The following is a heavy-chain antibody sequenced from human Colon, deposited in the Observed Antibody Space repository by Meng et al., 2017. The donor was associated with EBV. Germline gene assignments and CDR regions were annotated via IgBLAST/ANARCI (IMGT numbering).Heavy chain of an antibody. CDR1: GDSVRSFTW. D-gene: IGHD2-2*01. CDR3: ARVMRYQLLRFIDY. Sequence: QQSGLEWVDRPGSLSSTCSVVGDSVRSFTWWTWVRQPPGKGLEWIGEIYHVGSPNYNPSLESRVTISVDKSKNQFSLDLTSVTAADTAVYFCARVMRYQLLRFIDYWGQGILVTVSS. J-gene: IGHJ4*02. CDR2: IYHVGSP. V-gene: IGHV4-4*01.